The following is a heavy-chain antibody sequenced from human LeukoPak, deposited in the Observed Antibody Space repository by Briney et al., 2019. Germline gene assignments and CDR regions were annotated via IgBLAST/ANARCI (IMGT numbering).Heavy chain of an antibody. CDR3: ARIHSLYYYDSSGYGAFDI. CDR2: IWNVGSNK. CDR1: GFTFSSYG. V-gene: IGHV3-33*01. Sequence: GGSLRLSCAASGFTFSSYGMHWVRQAPGKGLEWVAVIWNVGSNKYYADSVKGRFTISRDNSKNTLYLQMNSLRAEDTAVYYCARIHSLYYYDSSGYGAFDIWGQGTMVTVSS. J-gene: IGHJ3*02. D-gene: IGHD3-22*01.